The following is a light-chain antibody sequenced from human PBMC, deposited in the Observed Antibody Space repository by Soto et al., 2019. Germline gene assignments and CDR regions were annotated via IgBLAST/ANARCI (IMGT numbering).Light chain of an antibody. CDR2: EVV. Sequence: QSALTQRASVSGSPGQSITISCTGTSRDVGAYNYVSWYQHHPGRAPKLIIYEVVYRPSGISNRFSGSKSGNTASLAISGLQAEDEADYYCSSYTDSSTVLFGAGTKLTVL. V-gene: IGLV2-14*01. CDR3: SSYTDSSTVL. CDR1: SRDVGAYNY. J-gene: IGLJ2*01.